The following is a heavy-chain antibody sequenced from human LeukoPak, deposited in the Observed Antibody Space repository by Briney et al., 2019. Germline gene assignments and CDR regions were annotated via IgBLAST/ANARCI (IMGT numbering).Heavy chain of an antibody. V-gene: IGHV3-48*01. D-gene: IGHD3-3*01. CDR1: GFTFSSYS. CDR3: ARANTPYYDFWSGYRHDAFDI. J-gene: IGHJ3*02. Sequence: GGPLRLSCAASGFTFSSYSMNWVRQAPGKGLEWVSYISSSSSTIYHADSVKGRFTISRDNAKNSLYLQMNSLRAEDTAVYYCARANTPYYDFWSGYRHDAFDIWGQGTMVTVSS. CDR2: ISSSSSTI.